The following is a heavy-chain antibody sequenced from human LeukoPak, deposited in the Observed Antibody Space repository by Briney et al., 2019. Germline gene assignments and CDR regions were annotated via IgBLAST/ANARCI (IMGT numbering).Heavy chain of an antibody. J-gene: IGHJ4*02. V-gene: IGHV1-8*01. D-gene: IGHD3-9*01. CDR3: ARTGTTGYDILTGFYKYYFDS. CDR2: MNPNSGNS. Sequence: ASVKVSCKASGYTFTSYDINWVRQATGQGLEWMGWMNPNSGNSGYAQKFQGRVTITRDTSRGTAYMELSSLRYEDTAVYYCARTGTTGYDILTGFYKYYFDSWGQGTLVTVSS. CDR1: GYTFTSYD.